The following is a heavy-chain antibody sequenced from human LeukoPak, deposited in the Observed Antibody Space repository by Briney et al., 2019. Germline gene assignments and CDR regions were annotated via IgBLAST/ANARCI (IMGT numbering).Heavy chain of an antibody. CDR2: IYYSGST. D-gene: IGHD3-22*01. CDR1: GGSISSYY. Sequence: SETLSLTCTVSGGSISSYYWSWIRQPPGKGLEWIGYIYYSGSTNYNPSLKSRVTISVDTSKNQFSLKLSSVTAADTAVYCATTSSYYDSPDYWGQGTLVTVSS. V-gene: IGHV4-59*08. CDR3: TTSSYYDSPDY. J-gene: IGHJ4*02.